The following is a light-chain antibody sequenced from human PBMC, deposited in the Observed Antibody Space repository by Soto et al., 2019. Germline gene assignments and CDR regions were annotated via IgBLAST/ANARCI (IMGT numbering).Light chain of an antibody. V-gene: IGKV3-11*01. CDR3: HNRSIWPVS. J-gene: IGKJ5*01. Sequence: ETVMTQPPATLSVSLGERATLSCSASQSFTYNLAWYQQKPGQAPRLLIHGASNRATGIPARFSGSGSGTDFTLIISSLEPEDFAVYYCHNRSIWPVSCGQGKRRAIK. CDR2: GAS. CDR1: QSFTYN.